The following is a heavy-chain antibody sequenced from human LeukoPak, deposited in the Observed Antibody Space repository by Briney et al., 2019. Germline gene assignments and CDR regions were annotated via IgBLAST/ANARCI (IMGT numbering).Heavy chain of an antibody. J-gene: IGHJ4*02. D-gene: IGHD3-22*01. CDR3: ARDGGNYYDSSGDSYFDY. V-gene: IGHV3-66*01. CDR2: IYSGGST. CDR1: GFIVSSNY. Sequence: GGSLSLSCAASGFIVSSNYMSWVRQAPGKGLEWVSVIYSGGSTYYADSVKGRFTISRDNSKNTLYLQMNSLRAEDTAAYYCARDGGNYYDSSGDSYFDYWGQRTLVTVSS.